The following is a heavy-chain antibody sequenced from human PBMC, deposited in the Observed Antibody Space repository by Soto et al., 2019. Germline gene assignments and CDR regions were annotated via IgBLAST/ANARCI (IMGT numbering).Heavy chain of an antibody. J-gene: IGHJ4*02. CDR1: GYSFTSYW. CDR2: IYPGDSDT. V-gene: IGHV5-51*01. D-gene: IGHD2-21*01. Sequence: ESLKISCKGSGYSFTSYWIGWVRQMPGKGLEWMGIIYPGDSDTRYSPSFQGQVTISADKSISTAYLQWSSLKASDTAMYYCARIQREADGGDLFDYWGQGTLVTVSS. CDR3: ARIQREADGGDLFDY.